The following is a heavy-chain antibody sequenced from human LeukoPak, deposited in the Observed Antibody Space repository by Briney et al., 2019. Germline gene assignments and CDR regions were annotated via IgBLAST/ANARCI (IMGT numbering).Heavy chain of an antibody. CDR3: ARGTGNYYGY. CDR2: ISSSSTYI. V-gene: IGHV3-21*01. D-gene: IGHD3/OR15-3a*01. Sequence: PGGSLRLSCAASGFTFSSYSMNWVRQAPGKGLEWVSSISSSSTYIYYADSVKGRFTITRDSAKNTLYLQMNSLRAEDTAVYYCARGTGNYYGYWGQGTLVTVSS. CDR1: GFTFSSYS. J-gene: IGHJ4*02.